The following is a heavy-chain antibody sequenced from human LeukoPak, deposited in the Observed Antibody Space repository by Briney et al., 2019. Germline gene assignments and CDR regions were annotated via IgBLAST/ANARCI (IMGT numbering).Heavy chain of an antibody. CDR1: GFTFSSYA. J-gene: IGHJ4*02. Sequence: GGSLRLSCAASGFTFSSYAMSWVRQAPGKGLEWVSAISGSGGSTYYADSVKGRFTISRDNAKNSLYLQMNSLRAEDTAVYYCARDDADYVWGSYRFLGVDYWGQGTLVTVSS. CDR2: ISGSGGST. D-gene: IGHD3-16*02. CDR3: ARDDADYVWGSYRFLGVDY. V-gene: IGHV3-23*01.